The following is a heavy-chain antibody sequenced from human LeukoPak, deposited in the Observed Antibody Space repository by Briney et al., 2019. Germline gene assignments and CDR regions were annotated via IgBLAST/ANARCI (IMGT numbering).Heavy chain of an antibody. CDR1: GYTFTGYY. CDR3: ARDTPHREDEAFDI. Sequence: GASVKVSCKASGYTFTGYYMHWVRQAPGQGLEWMGWINPNSGGTNYAQKFQGRVTMTRDTSISTAYMELSRLRAEDTAVYYCARDTPHREDEAFDIWGQGTMVTVSS. CDR2: INPNSGGT. J-gene: IGHJ3*02. D-gene: IGHD1-26*01. V-gene: IGHV1-2*02.